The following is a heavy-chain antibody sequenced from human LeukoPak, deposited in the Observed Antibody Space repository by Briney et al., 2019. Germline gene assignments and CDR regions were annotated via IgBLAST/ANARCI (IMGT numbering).Heavy chain of an antibody. CDR2: ISYDGSNK. Sequence: GRSLRLSYAASGFTFSSYGMHWVRQAPGKGLEWVAVISYDGSNKYYADSVKGRFTISRDNAKNSLYLQMNSLRAEDTAVYYCARSYYDSSGYDYWGQGTLVTVSS. V-gene: IGHV3-30*03. CDR3: ARSYYDSSGYDY. J-gene: IGHJ4*02. CDR1: GFTFSSYG. D-gene: IGHD3-22*01.